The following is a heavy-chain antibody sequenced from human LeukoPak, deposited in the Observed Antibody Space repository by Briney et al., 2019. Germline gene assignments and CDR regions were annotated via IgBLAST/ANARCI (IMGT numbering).Heavy chain of an antibody. J-gene: IGHJ4*02. CDR2: ISGSSGST. D-gene: IGHD6-25*01. Sequence: TGGSLRLSCAASGFTFSHYALSWVRQAPGKGLQWVSSISGSSGSTYYADSVKGRFTISRDNSNNTLYLKMDSLRAEDTGVYYCASTMYTSAPTYDYWGQGTLVTVSS. CDR3: ASTMYTSAPTYDY. V-gene: IGHV3-23*01. CDR1: GFTFSHYA.